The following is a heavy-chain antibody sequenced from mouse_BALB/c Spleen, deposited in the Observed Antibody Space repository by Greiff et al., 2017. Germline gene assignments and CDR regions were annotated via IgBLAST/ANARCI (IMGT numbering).Heavy chain of an antibody. CDR3: ARLLYYGNYFDY. D-gene: IGHD2-1*01. CDR1: GFTFSSYT. Sequence: DVKLVESGGGLVQPGGSLKLSCAASGFTFSSYTMSWVRQTPEKRLEWVAYISNGGGSTYYPDTVKGRFTISRDNAKNTLYLQMSSLKSEDTAMYYCARLLYYGNYFDYWGQGTTLTVSS. V-gene: IGHV5-12-2*01. J-gene: IGHJ2*01. CDR2: ISNGGGST.